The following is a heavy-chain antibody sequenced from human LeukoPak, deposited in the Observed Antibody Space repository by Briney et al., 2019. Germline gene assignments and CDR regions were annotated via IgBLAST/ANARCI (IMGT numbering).Heavy chain of an antibody. D-gene: IGHD6-19*01. CDR2: INHSGST. CDR1: GGSFSGYY. CDR3: ASRRYSSGWYARGSTDY. J-gene: IGHJ4*02. Sequence: SETLSLTCAVYGGSFSGYYWSWIRQPPGKGLEWIGEINHSGSTNYNPSLKSRVTISVDTSKNQFSLKLSSVTAADTAVYYCASRRYSSGWYARGSTDYWGQGTLVTVSS. V-gene: IGHV4-34*01.